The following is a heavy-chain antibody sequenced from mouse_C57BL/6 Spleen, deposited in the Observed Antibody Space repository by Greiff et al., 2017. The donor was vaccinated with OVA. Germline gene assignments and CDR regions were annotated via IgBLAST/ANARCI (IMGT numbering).Heavy chain of an antibody. Sequence: VQLQQSGAELVKPGASVKLSCKASGYTFTEYTIHWVQQRSGQGLEWIGWFYPVIGSIKSNEKFKDKATLTAGTSSSTVYMALSRLTSEDSAVYFCVRHEGGDYYGSTAMDYWGQGTSGTVSS. CDR1: GYTFTEYT. CDR3: VRHEGGDYYGSTAMDY. D-gene: IGHD1-1*01. CDR2: FYPVIGSI. V-gene: IGHV1-62-2*01. J-gene: IGHJ4*01.